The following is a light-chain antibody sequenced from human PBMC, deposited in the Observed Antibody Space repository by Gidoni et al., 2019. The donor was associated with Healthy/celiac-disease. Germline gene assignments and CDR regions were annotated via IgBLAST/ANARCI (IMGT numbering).Light chain of an antibody. V-gene: IGKV3-15*01. J-gene: IGKJ2*02. CDR1: QSVSSN. CDR2: GAS. Sequence: ELVMTQSPATLSVSPGERATLSCRASQSVSSNLAWYQQKPGQAPRLLIYGASTRATGIPARFSGSGSGTEFTLTISSLQSEDFAVYYCQQYNNWPPWGTFGQGTKLEIK. CDR3: QQYNNWPPWGT.